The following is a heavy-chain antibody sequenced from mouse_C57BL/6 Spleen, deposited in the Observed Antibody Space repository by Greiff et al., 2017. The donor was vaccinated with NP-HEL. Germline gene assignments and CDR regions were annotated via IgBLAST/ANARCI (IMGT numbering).Heavy chain of an antibody. CDR3: ARGEGLRHAMDY. V-gene: IGHV1-54*01. D-gene: IGHD2-2*01. J-gene: IGHJ4*01. Sequence: QVHVKQSGAELVRPGTSVKVSCKASGYAFTNYLIEWVKQRPGQGLEWIGVINPGSGGTNYNEKFKGKATLTADKSSSTAYMQLSSLTSEDSAVYFCARGEGLRHAMDYWGQGTSVTVSS. CDR1: GYAFTNYL. CDR2: INPGSGGT.